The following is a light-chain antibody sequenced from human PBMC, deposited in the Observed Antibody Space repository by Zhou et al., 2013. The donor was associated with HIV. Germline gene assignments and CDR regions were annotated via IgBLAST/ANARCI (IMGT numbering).Light chain of an antibody. J-gene: IGKJ2*01. CDR3: QQYNNWPPLYT. CDR2: GAS. CDR1: QSVSSN. Sequence: EIGMTQSPATLSVSPGERATLSCRASQSVSSNLAWYQKKPGQAPRLLIYGASTRATGIPARFSGSGSGTDFTLTISSMQSEDFAVYYCQQYNNWPPLYTFGQGTKLEIK. V-gene: IGKV3-15*01.